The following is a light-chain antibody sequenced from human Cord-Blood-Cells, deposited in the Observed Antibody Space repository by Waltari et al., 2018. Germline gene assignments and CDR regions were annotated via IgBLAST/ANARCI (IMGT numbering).Light chain of an antibody. CDR1: SSDVGSYNL. CDR2: EGS. CDR3: CSYAGSSTWV. J-gene: IGLJ3*02. V-gene: IGLV2-23*01. Sequence: QSALTKPASVSGSPGQSITISCTGTSSDVGSYNLVSWYQQHPGKAPKLMIDEGSKRPSGVSNRFSGSKSVNTASLTISGLQAEDEADYYCCSYAGSSTWVFGGGTKLTVL.